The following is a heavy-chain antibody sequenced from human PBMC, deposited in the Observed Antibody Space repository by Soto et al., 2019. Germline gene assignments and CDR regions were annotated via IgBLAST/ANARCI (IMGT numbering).Heavy chain of an antibody. V-gene: IGHV2-5*02. D-gene: IGHD3-10*01. CDR2: IYWDDDK. Sequence: QITLKESGPTLVKPTQTLTLTCTFSGFSLSTSGVGVGWIRQPPGKALEWLALIYWDDDKRYSPSLKSRLTITKDTSKNQVLLTMTNMDPVDTDTYYRAPTRGDLSFDLWGRGTLVTVSS. CDR3: APTRGDLSFDL. CDR1: GFSLSTSGVG. J-gene: IGHJ2*01.